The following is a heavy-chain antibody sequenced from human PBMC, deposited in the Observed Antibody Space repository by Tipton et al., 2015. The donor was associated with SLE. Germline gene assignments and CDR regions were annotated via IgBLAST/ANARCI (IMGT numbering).Heavy chain of an antibody. CDR2: ISYDGSNK. Sequence: SLRLSCAASGFIFSTYGMHWVRQAPGKGLEWVAVISYDGSNKYYADSVKGRFTISRDNSKNTLYVEMNSLRAEDTAVYYCAKDAGGAFDIWGQGTMVTVSS. CDR1: GFIFSTYG. J-gene: IGHJ3*02. CDR3: AKDAGGAFDI. V-gene: IGHV3-30*18. D-gene: IGHD3-10*01.